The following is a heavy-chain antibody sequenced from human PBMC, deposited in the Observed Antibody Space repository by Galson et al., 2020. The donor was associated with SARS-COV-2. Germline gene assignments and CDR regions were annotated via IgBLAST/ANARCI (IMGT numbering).Heavy chain of an antibody. Sequence: ASVKVSCKASGYTFTSYGISWVRQAPGQGLEWMGWISAYNGNTTYAQKLQGRVTMTTDTSTSTAYMELSSLRSEDTAVYYCATGSPVGATGWFDPWGQGTLVTVSA. D-gene: IGHD1-26*01. CDR3: ATGSPVGATGWFDP. CDR1: GYTFTSYG. V-gene: IGHV1-18*04. J-gene: IGHJ5*02. CDR2: ISAYNGNT.